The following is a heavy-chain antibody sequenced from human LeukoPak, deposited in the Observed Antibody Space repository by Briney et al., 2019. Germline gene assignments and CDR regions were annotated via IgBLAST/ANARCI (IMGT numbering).Heavy chain of an antibody. CDR1: GFTVSSNY. CDR2: IYSGGNT. V-gene: IGHV3-53*01. CDR3: ARWWPRGHFDY. Sequence: GGSLRLSCAASGFTVSSNYRSWVRQAPGKGLEWVSVIYSGGNTNYADSVKGRFTISRDNSKNTLFLQMNSLRAEDTAVYYCARWWPRGHFDYWGQGTLVTVSS. J-gene: IGHJ4*02. D-gene: IGHD2-15*01.